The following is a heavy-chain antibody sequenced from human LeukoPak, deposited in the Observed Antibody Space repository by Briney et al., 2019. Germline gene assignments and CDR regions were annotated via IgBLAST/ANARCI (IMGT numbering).Heavy chain of an antibody. CDR2: IYSGGST. J-gene: IGHJ6*02. D-gene: IGHD5-18*01. CDR3: ARDRVTRGYSYGIPLYGLDV. CDR1: GFTVSSSY. V-gene: IGHV3-53*01. Sequence: GGSLRLSCAASGFTVSSSYMIWVRQAPGKGLEWVSVIYSGGSTYYAGSVKGRFTIARDNSKNKLYLQMNSLRAEDTAVYYCARDRVTRGYSYGIPLYGLDVWGQGTTVIVSS.